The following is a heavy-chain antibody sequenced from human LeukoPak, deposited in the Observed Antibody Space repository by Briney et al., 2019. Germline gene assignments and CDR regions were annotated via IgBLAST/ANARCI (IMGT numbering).Heavy chain of an antibody. J-gene: IGHJ6*03. CDR3: ARDPPYCSNTSCYTRYYYYYMDV. CDR2: IIPIFGTA. V-gene: IGHV1-69*01. CDR1: GGTFSSYA. D-gene: IGHD2-2*02. Sequence: SVKVSCKASGGTFSSYAISWVRQAPGQGLEWMGGIIPIFGTANYAQKFQGRVTITADESTSTAYMELSSLRSEDTAVYYCARDPPYCSNTSCYTRYYYYYMDVWGKGTTVTVSS.